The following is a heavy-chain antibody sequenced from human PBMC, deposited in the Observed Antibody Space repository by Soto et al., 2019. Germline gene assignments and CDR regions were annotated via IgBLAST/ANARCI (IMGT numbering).Heavy chain of an antibody. V-gene: IGHV4-31*03. CDR1: GGSISSGGYX. CDR3: AREIAARKPYYFDY. CDR2: IYYSGST. Sequence: PSETLSLTCTVSGGSISSGGYXWSWIRQHPGKGLEWIGYIYYSGSTYYNPSLKSRVTISVDTSKNQFSLKLSSVTAADTAVYYCAREIAARKPYYFDYWGQGTLVTVSS. J-gene: IGHJ4*02. D-gene: IGHD6-6*01.